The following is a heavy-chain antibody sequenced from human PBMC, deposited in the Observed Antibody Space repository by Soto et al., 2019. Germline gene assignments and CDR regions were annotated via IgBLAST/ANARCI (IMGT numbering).Heavy chain of an antibody. Sequence: SETLSLTCNVSGYSVSSDYYWGWIRQPPGKGLEWIATIYHSGTTYYNPSLKSRVTMSVDTSKNQFSLMLTSVTAADTAVYYCARVTKLLWFGELLLDYWGQGTTVTV. V-gene: IGHV4-38-2*02. CDR1: GYSVSSDYY. J-gene: IGHJ4*03. CDR3: ARVTKLLWFGELLLDY. CDR2: IYHSGTT. D-gene: IGHD3-10*01.